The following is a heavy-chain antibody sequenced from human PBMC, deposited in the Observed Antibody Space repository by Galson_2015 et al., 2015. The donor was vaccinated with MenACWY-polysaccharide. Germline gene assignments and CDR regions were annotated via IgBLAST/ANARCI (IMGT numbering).Heavy chain of an antibody. J-gene: IGHJ4*02. Sequence: SLRLSCAVSGFTFSSYAMSWVRQAPGKGLEWVSAISGSGGSIYYADSVKGQFTISRDNSKNTVSLQMNSLRAEDTAVYYCAKGGSKTGATGYFHYWGQGTLVTVSS. V-gene: IGHV3-23*01. CDR3: AKGGSKTGATGYFHY. D-gene: IGHD1-7*01. CDR2: ISGSGGSI. CDR1: GFTFSSYA.